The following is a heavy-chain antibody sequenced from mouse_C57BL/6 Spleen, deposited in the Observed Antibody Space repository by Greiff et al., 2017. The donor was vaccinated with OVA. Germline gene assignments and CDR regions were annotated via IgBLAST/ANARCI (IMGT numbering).Heavy chain of an antibody. CDR3: ARQDYYGSESYWYFDV. V-gene: IGHV1-64*01. Sequence: QVQLQQPGAELVKPGASVKLSCKASGYTFTSYWMHWVKQRPGQGLEWIGMIHPNSGSTNYNEKFKSKATLTVDKSSSTAYMQLSSLTSEDSAVYYCARQDYYGSESYWYFDVWGTGTTVTVSS. D-gene: IGHD1-1*01. CDR2: IHPNSGST. J-gene: IGHJ1*03. CDR1: GYTFTSYW.